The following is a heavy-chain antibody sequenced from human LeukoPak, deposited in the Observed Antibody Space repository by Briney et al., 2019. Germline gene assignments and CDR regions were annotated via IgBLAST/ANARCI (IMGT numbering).Heavy chain of an antibody. V-gene: IGHV3-23*01. J-gene: IGHJ4*02. D-gene: IGHD3-22*01. Sequence: PGGSLRLSCAASGFTFSSYAMSWVRQAPGKGLKWASAISGSGGSTYYADSVKGRFTISRDNSKNTLYLQMNSLRAEDTAVYYCAKSGQRITMIVVVIRFDYWGQGTLVTVSS. CDR2: ISGSGGST. CDR1: GFTFSSYA. CDR3: AKSGQRITMIVVVIRFDY.